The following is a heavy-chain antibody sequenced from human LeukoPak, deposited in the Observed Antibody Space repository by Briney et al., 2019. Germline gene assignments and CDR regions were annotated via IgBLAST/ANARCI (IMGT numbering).Heavy chain of an antibody. Sequence: PGGSLRLSCVGSGFTFSSYSMNWVRQAPGKGLEWVSYISGTSNTIYYADSVKGRFTISRDNAKNSLYLQMNSLRAEDTAVYYCARGGGHTMIVVVSTTGSAFDIWGQGTMVTVSS. CDR2: ISGTSNTI. D-gene: IGHD3-22*01. CDR1: GFTFSSYS. J-gene: IGHJ3*02. V-gene: IGHV3-48*01. CDR3: ARGGGHTMIVVVSTTGSAFDI.